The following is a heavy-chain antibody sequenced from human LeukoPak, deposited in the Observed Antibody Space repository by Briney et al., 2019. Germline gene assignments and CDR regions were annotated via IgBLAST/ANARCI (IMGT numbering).Heavy chain of an antibody. CDR2: IYYSGST. J-gene: IGHJ5*02. D-gene: IGHD3-16*01. CDR1: GGSISSYY. Sequence: SETLSLTCTVSGGSISSYYWSWIRQPPGKGLEWIGYIYYSGSTNYNPSLKSRVTISVDTSKNQFSLKLSSVTAADTAVYYCARRGSYTALSWFDPWGQGTLVTVSS. CDR3: ARRGSYTALSWFDP. V-gene: IGHV4-59*08.